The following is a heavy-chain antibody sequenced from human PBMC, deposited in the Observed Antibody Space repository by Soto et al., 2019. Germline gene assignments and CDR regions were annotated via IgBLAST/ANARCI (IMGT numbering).Heavy chain of an antibody. J-gene: IGHJ6*02. D-gene: IGHD5-18*01. CDR2: ISGTSGYT. Sequence: PGGSLRLSCAASGFSFSDSYMSWVRQAPGKGLEWVSYISGTSGYTGYADSVKGRFTISRDNAKNSLYLQMNSLRVEDTAVYYCGRAWDGYGPPDVWGQGTTVTVSS. V-gene: IGHV3-11*06. CDR1: GFSFSDSY. CDR3: GRAWDGYGPPDV.